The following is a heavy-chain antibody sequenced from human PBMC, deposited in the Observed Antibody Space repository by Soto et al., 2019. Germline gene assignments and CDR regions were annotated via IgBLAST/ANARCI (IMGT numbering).Heavy chain of an antibody. Sequence: EVQLLDSGGGLIQPGGSLRLSCAASGFTFRNYAMNWVRQAPGKGLEWVSGISVSGGSTYYADSVKGRFTVSRDNSKSTVFLQMNSLRAEDTAVYFCAKGVYYYDSSGYRLFDYWGQGTLVTVSS. CDR2: ISVSGGST. V-gene: IGHV3-23*01. CDR1: GFTFRNYA. D-gene: IGHD3-22*01. J-gene: IGHJ4*02. CDR3: AKGVYYYDSSGYRLFDY.